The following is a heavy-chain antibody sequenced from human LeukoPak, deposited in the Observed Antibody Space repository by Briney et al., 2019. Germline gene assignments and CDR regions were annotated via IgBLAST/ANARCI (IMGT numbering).Heavy chain of an antibody. V-gene: IGHV4-39*01. CDR3: ARQKWVDTAIGMDFDV. CDR1: GGSISNSYYF. D-gene: IGHD5-18*01. J-gene: IGHJ3*01. Sequence: PSETLSLTCTVSGGSISNSYYFWDWIRQPPGKGLEWIGSVYYSGSTHYNPSLKSRVTISVDTPKNQFSLKLSSVTAADTAVYYCARQKWVDTAIGMDFDVWGQGTMVTVSS. CDR2: VYYSGST.